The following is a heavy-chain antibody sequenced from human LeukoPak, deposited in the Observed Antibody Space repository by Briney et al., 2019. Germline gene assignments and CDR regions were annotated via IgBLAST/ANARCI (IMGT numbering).Heavy chain of an antibody. CDR3: VRESLNFDC. Sequence: SQTLSLTCAISGDSVSSNRAAWNWIRQSPSRGLEWLGRTYYRSKWYTDSAVSVKSRITISADTSKNQFPLQLNSVTPEDTAVYYCVRESLNFDCWGQGTLVTVSS. V-gene: IGHV6-1*01. CDR1: GDSVSSNRAA. J-gene: IGHJ4*02. CDR2: TYYRSKWYT.